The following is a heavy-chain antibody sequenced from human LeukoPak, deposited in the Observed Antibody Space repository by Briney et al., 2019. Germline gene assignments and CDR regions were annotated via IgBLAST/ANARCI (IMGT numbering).Heavy chain of an antibody. CDR2: TNLDGRST. CDR1: GFTFSNYW. Sequence: PGGSLRLSCVASGFTFSNYWIHWVRQVPGKGLVWVSRTNLDGRSTTYADSVKGRFTISRDNAKNTLFLQMNSLRVEDTAVYYCARSVYNYGPGADYWGQGTLVTVSS. D-gene: IGHD5-12*01. J-gene: IGHJ4*02. CDR3: ARSVYNYGPGADY. V-gene: IGHV3-74*01.